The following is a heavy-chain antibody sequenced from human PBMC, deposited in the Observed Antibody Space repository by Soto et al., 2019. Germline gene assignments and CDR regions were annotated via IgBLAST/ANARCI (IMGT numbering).Heavy chain of an antibody. CDR2: ISGSGGST. Sequence: EVQLLESGGGLVQPGGSLRLSCAASGFTFSSYAMSWVRQAPGKGLEWVSAISGSGGSTYYADSVKGRFTISRDNSKNTLYLQMNSLRAEDTVVYYCAKDHRYRSGYEKTTYYFDYWGQGTLVTVSS. V-gene: IGHV3-23*01. CDR1: GFTFSSYA. D-gene: IGHD5-12*01. J-gene: IGHJ4*02. CDR3: AKDHRYRSGYEKTTYYFDY.